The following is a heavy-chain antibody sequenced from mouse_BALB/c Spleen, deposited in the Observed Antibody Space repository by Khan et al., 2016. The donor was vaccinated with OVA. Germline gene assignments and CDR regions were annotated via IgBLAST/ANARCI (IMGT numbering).Heavy chain of an antibody. J-gene: IGHJ2*01. CDR3: ARRAYYRYEYVDY. V-gene: IGHV1S130*01. Sequence: QVQLQQSGSVLVRPGASVKLSCKASGYTFTSSWMHWAKQRPGQGLEWIGEIHPNSGNTNHNEKFKGKATLTVDTSSSTAYVDLSSLTSEDSAVYFCARRAYYRYEYVDYWGQGTTRTVSS. CDR1: GYTFTSSW. D-gene: IGHD2-14*01. CDR2: IHPNSGNT.